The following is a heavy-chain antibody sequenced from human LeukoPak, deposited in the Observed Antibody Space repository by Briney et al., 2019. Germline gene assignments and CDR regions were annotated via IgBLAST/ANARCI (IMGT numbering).Heavy chain of an antibody. D-gene: IGHD1-26*01. V-gene: IGHV3-48*01. CDR3: ARAWDTDAFDI. Sequence: GGSLRLSCAASGFTFSSYWMSWVRQAPGKGLEWVSYISSSGSTIYYADSVKGRFTISRDNAKNSLYLQMNSLRAEDTAVYYCARAWDTDAFDIWGQGTMVTVSS. CDR2: ISSSGSTI. J-gene: IGHJ3*02. CDR1: GFTFSSYW.